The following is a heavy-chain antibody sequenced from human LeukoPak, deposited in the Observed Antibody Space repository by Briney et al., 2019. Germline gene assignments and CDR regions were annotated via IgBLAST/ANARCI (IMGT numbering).Heavy chain of an antibody. Sequence: SETLSLTCAVYGVSFSGYYWSWIRQPPGKGLEWIGEINHSGSTNYNPSLKSRVTISVDTSKNQFSLKLSSVTAADTAVYYCASFSGPLSSYYFGYWGQGTLVTVSS. D-gene: IGHD1-14*01. CDR3: ASFSGPLSSYYFGY. V-gene: IGHV4-34*01. CDR1: GVSFSGYY. CDR2: INHSGST. J-gene: IGHJ4*02.